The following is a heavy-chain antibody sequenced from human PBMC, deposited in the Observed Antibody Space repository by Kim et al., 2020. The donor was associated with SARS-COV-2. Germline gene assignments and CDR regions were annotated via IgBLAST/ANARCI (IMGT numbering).Heavy chain of an antibody. CDR3: AGGHYTR. CDR2: GGAT. V-gene: IGHV3-53*01. Sequence: GGATHYADCVRGRFTISRDNSKNTLYFQMTNLRAEDTAVYYCAGGHYTRWGQGTLVTVSS. D-gene: IGHD3-10*01. J-gene: IGHJ4*02.